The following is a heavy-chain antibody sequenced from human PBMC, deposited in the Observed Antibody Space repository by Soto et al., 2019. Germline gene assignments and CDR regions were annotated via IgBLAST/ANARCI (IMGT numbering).Heavy chain of an antibody. V-gene: IGHV3-23*01. D-gene: IGHD3-22*01. CDR2: ISGSGGRT. J-gene: IGHJ4*02. CDR3: AKVSYYYDRSGYSGLDY. CDR1: GFTFSSYA. Sequence: GGSLRLSCAASGFTFSSYAMSWVRQAPGKGLEWVSCISGSGGRTYYADSVKGRFSISRDKSKNTLYLQMTSLRAEDTAVYYCAKVSYYYDRSGYSGLDYWGQGTRVTVSS.